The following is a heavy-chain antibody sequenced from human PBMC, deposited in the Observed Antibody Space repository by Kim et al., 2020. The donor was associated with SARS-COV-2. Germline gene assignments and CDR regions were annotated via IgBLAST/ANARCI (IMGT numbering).Heavy chain of an antibody. CDR2: IFQSGTT. J-gene: IGHJ4*02. CDR1: GFPISSGVS. CDR3: VSDGTPYYCHH. D-gene: IGHD1-26*01. Sequence: SETLSLTCTVSGFPISSGVSWGWIRQPPGKGLEWVGSIFQSGTTYYNPSLETRVTISVDTSKNQFSLRVTSVTAADTAVYYCVSDGTPYYCHHWGQGSLV. V-gene: IGHV4-38-2*02.